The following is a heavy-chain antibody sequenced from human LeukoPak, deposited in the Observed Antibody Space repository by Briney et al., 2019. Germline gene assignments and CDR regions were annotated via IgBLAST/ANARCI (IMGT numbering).Heavy chain of an antibody. J-gene: IGHJ4*02. CDR3: ARVRDYVWGSYRSSSGFDY. CDR1: GGSFSGYY. Sequence: SETXXLTCAVYGGSFSGYYWSWIRQPPGKGLEWIGEINHSGSTNYNPSLKRRVTISVDTSKNKFSLKRRISDAADTAVYYCARVRDYVWGSYRSSSGFDYWGQGTLVTVSS. V-gene: IGHV4-34*01. D-gene: IGHD3-16*02. CDR2: INHSGST.